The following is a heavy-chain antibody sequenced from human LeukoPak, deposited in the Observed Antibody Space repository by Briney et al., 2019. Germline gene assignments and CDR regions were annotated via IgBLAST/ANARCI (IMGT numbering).Heavy chain of an antibody. V-gene: IGHV4-61*02. Sequence: SQTLSLTCTVSGNSISSGDNYWSWIRQPAGKGLDWIGRIYTSGSTNYNPSLKSRVTISGDTSKNQFSLRLSSVTAADTAVYYCARASYSYDINGWVPFDYWGQGTLVTVSS. CDR2: IYTSGST. CDR1: GNSISSGDNY. CDR3: ARASYSYDINGWVPFDY. J-gene: IGHJ4*02. D-gene: IGHD3-22*01.